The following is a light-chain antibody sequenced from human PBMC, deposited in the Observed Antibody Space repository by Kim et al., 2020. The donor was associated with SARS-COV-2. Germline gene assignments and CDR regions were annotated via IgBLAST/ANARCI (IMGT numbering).Light chain of an antibody. Sequence: VKITCTLSSGRIKYAVTWLQQRPGKGPRYLMRVYSDGRHTKGDGIPDRFSGSSSGSEYSLTISSLQSEDEADYYCQTWGSGIGVFGGGTQLTVL. CDR3: QTWGSGIGV. CDR2: VYSDGRH. V-gene: IGLV4-69*01. CDR1: SGRIKYA. J-gene: IGLJ2*01.